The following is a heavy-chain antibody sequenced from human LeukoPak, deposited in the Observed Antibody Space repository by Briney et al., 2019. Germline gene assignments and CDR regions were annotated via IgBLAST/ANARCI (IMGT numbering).Heavy chain of an antibody. CDR1: GFTFSSYA. J-gene: IGHJ4*02. CDR3: ARDLCSGGSCYPSPLDY. V-gene: IGHV3-23*01. CDR2: ISGSGGST. Sequence: GGSLRLSCAASGFTFSSYAMSWVRQAPGKGLEWVSAISGSGGSTYYADSVKGRFTISRDNSKNTLYLQMNSLRAEDTAVYYCARDLCSGGSCYPSPLDYWGQGTLVTVSS. D-gene: IGHD2-15*01.